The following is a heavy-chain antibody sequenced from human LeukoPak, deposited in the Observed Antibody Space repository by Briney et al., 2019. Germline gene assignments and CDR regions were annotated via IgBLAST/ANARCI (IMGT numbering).Heavy chain of an antibody. J-gene: IGHJ4*02. D-gene: IGHD3-22*01. CDR3: ARGRTYDSSGYYQSGVIDY. CDR2: ISVYNGHT. CDR1: GYTFTSYG. V-gene: IGHV1-18*01. Sequence: ASVKVSCKASGYTFTSYGISWVRQAPGQRLEWMGWISVYNGHTTYAQKFQDRVTMTTDTSTNTAYMELRSLRSDDTAVYYCARGRTYDSSGYYQSGVIDYWGQGTLVTVSS.